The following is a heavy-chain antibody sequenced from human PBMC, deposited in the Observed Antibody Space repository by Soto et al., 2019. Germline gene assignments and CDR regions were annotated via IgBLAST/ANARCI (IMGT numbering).Heavy chain of an antibody. Sequence: HPGGSLRLSCAASGFTVSSNYMSWVRQAPGKGLEWVSVIYSGGNTNYADSVKGRFTISRDTSKNTLYLQMNSLRAEDTAVYYCARGASSGWYLLDYWGQGTLVTVSS. CDR2: IYSGGNT. V-gene: IGHV3-53*01. CDR1: GFTVSSNY. J-gene: IGHJ4*02. D-gene: IGHD6-19*01. CDR3: ARGASSGWYLLDY.